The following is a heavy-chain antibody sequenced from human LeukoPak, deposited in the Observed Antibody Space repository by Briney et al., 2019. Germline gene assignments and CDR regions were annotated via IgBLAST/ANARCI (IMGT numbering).Heavy chain of an antibody. CDR2: IYTSGST. V-gene: IGHV4-4*09. Sequence: SETLSLTCTVSGGSISSYYWSWIRQPPGKGLEWIGYIYTSGSTNYNPSLKSRVTISVDTSKNQFSLKLSSVTAADTAVYYCARQIRYCSGGSCRGGFDPWGQGTLVTASS. CDR3: ARQIRYCSGGSCRGGFDP. D-gene: IGHD2-15*01. J-gene: IGHJ5*02. CDR1: GGSISSYY.